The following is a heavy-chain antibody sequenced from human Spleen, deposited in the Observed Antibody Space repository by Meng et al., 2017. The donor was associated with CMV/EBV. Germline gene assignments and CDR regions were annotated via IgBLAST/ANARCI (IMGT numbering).Heavy chain of an antibody. D-gene: IGHD3-3*01. CDR1: GFIFTTYA. CDR3: AKDGQFWSGHPYYFDN. CDR2: LGDTVGST. Sequence: SGFIFTTYAMTWVRQAPGKGLEWVSTLGDTVGSTYYADSVKGRFTISRDNSKNTLFLQMNSLRAEDTAVYYCAKDGQFWSGHPYYFDNWGKGTLVTVSS. V-gene: IGHV3-23*01. J-gene: IGHJ4*02.